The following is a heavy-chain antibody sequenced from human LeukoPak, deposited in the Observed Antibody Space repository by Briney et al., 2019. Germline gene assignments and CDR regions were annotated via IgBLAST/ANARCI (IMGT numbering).Heavy chain of an antibody. V-gene: IGHV4-59*01. CDR2: IYYSGST. CDR3: AREGSGYYGSGSFEGSYNYYAMDV. D-gene: IGHD3-10*01. Sequence: SETLSLTCTVSGGSIRSYYWSWIRQPPGKGLEWIGYIYYSGSTNYNPSLKSRVTISVDTSKNQFSLKLSSVTAADTAVYYCAREGSGYYGSGSFEGSYNYYAMDVWGQGTTVTVSS. J-gene: IGHJ6*02. CDR1: GGSIRSYY.